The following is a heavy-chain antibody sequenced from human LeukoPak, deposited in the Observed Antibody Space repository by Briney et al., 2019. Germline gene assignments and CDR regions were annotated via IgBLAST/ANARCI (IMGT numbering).Heavy chain of an antibody. CDR2: IYHSGST. J-gene: IGHJ4*02. CDR1: GGSISSGGYS. CDR3: ARDTGGYYFDY. V-gene: IGHV4-30-2*01. Sequence: SETLSLTCAVSGGSISSGGYSWSWIRQPPGKGPEWIGYIYHSGSTYYNPSLKSRVAISVDRSKNQFSLKLSSVTAADTAVYYCARDTGGYYFDYWGQGTLVTVSS. D-gene: IGHD1-14*01.